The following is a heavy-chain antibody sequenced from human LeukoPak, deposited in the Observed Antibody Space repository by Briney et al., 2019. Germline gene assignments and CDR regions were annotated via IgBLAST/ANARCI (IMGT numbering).Heavy chain of an antibody. CDR3: ARDHDYDSSGYYPILADFDY. CDR1: GFTFSRYS. Sequence: GGSLRLSCAASGFTFSRYSMTWVRQAPGKGLEWVSSISSSSSYIYYADSVKGRFSISRDNAKNSLYLQMNSLRAEDTAVYYCARDHDYDSSGYYPILADFDYWGQGTLVTVSS. CDR2: ISSSSSYI. D-gene: IGHD3-22*01. J-gene: IGHJ4*02. V-gene: IGHV3-21*01.